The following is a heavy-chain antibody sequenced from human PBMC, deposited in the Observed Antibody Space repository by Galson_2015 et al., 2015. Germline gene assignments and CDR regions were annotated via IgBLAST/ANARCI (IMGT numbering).Heavy chain of an antibody. D-gene: IGHD5-12*01. Sequence: CAASGFTFSSYGMHWVRQAPGKGLEWVAVIWYDGSNKYYADSVKGRFTISRDNSKNTLYLQMNSLRAEDTAVYYCARGGLIVATIPTGMDVWGKGTTVTVSS. CDR1: GFTFSSYG. CDR2: IWYDGSNK. J-gene: IGHJ6*04. CDR3: ARGGLIVATIPTGMDV. V-gene: IGHV3-33*01.